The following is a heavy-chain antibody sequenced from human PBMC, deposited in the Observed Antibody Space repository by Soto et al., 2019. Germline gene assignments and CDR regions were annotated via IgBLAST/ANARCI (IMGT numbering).Heavy chain of an antibody. J-gene: IGHJ5*02. CDR1: GYTFTSYA. D-gene: IGHD6-19*01. CDR3: ARERVAVAYLGWFDP. V-gene: IGHV1-3*01. Sequence: GASVKVSCKASGYTFTSYAMHWVRQAPGQRLEWMGWINAGNGNTKYSQKFQGRVTITRDTSASTAYMELSSLRSEDTAVYYCARERVAVAYLGWFDPWGQGTLVTVSS. CDR2: INAGNGNT.